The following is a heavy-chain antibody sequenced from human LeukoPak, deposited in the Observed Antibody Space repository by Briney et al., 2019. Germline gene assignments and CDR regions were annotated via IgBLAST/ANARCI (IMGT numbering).Heavy chain of an antibody. D-gene: IGHD3-3*01. V-gene: IGHV4-31*03. CDR1: GGSISSGGYY. Sequence: SETLSLTCTVSGGSISSGGYYWSWIRQHPGKGLEWIGYIYYSGSTYYNPSLKSRVTISVDTSKDQFSLKLSSVTAADTAVYYCASSTYYDFWSGYYLFDYWGQGTLVTVSS. CDR3: ASSTYYDFWSGYYLFDY. J-gene: IGHJ4*02. CDR2: IYYSGST.